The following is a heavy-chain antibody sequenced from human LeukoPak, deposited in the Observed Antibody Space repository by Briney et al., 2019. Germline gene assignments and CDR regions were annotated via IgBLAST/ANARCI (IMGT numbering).Heavy chain of an antibody. V-gene: IGHV3-15*01. CDR3: TTDPYGGNPVDY. Sequence: NPGGSLRLSCAASGFTFSSYGMSWVRQAPGKGLEWVGRIKNKADGGTIDYAAPVKGRFTISRDDSKNTLYLQMNSLKTEDTAVYYCTTDPYGGNPVDYWGQGTLVTVSS. CDR1: GFTFSSYG. CDR2: IKNKADGGTI. J-gene: IGHJ4*02. D-gene: IGHD4-23*01.